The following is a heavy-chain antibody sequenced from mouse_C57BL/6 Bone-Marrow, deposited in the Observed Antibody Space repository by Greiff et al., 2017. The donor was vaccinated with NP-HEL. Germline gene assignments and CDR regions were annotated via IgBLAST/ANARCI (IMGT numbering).Heavy chain of an antibody. CDR2: INPYNGGT. CDR3: ASYGSSPFAY. V-gene: IGHV1-19*01. J-gene: IGHJ3*01. D-gene: IGHD1-1*01. CDR1: GYTFTDYY. Sequence: VPLQQSGPVLVKPGASVKMSCKASGYTFTDYYMNWVKQSHGKSLEWIGVINPYNGGTSYNQKFKGKATLTVDKSSSTAYMELNSLTSEDSAVYYCASYGSSPFAYWGQGTLVTVSA.